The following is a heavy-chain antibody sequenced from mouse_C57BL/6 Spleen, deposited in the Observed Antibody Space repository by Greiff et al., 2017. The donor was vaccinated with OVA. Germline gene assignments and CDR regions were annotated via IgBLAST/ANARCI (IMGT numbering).Heavy chain of an antibody. J-gene: IGHJ1*03. D-gene: IGHD2-12*01. V-gene: IGHV1-69*01. Sequence: QVQLQQPGAELVMPGASVKLSCKASGYTFTSYWMHWVKQRPGQGLEWIGEIDPSDSYTNYNQKFKGKSTLTVDNSSSTAYMQLSSLTSEDSAVYYCARHYRYWYFDVWGTGTTVTVSS. CDR1: GYTFTSYW. CDR3: ARHYRYWYFDV. CDR2: IDPSDSYT.